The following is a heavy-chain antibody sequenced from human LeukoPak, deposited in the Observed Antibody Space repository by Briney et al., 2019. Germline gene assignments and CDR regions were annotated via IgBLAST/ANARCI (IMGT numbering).Heavy chain of an antibody. CDR2: INPHNGDT. J-gene: IGHJ4*02. CDR3: ATVRDIVVGGGPYYFDY. V-gene: IGHV1-2*02. D-gene: IGHD2-15*01. Sequence: ASVKVSCKASGYTFIGYYLHWVRQAPGQGLEWMGWINPHNGDTNYAQKFQGRVTMTRDTSITAAYMELSRLKSDDTAVYYCATVRDIVVGGGPYYFDYWGQGTLVTVSS. CDR1: GYTFIGYY.